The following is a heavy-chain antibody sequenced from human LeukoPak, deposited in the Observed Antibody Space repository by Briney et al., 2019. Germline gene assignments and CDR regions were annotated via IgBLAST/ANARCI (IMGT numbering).Heavy chain of an antibody. D-gene: IGHD5-18*01. CDR2: IWYDGSNK. Sequence: GGSLRLSCAASGFTFSGYGMHWVRQAPGKGLEWVAVIWYDGSNKYYADSVKGRFTISRDNSKNTLYLQMNSLRAEDTAVYYCARDTAMANFDYWGQGTLVTVSS. V-gene: IGHV3-33*01. CDR3: ARDTAMANFDY. J-gene: IGHJ4*02. CDR1: GFTFSGYG.